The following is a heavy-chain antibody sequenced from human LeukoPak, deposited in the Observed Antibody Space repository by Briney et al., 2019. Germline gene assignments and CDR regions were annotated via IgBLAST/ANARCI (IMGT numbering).Heavy chain of an antibody. D-gene: IGHD3-10*01. Sequence: PGGSLTLACAASGFTFGTCGLAWVRQAPGKGLEWVSAISASGDHTYYADSVKGRFSISRDNFKNTLYLQMNSLRAEDTALYYCAKEMGSSQPFDYWGQGTLVTVSS. CDR1: GFTFGTCG. CDR2: ISASGDHT. V-gene: IGHV3-23*01. CDR3: AKEMGSSQPFDY. J-gene: IGHJ4*02.